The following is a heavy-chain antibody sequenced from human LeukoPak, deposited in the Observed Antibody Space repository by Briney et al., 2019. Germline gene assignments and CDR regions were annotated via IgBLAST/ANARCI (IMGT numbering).Heavy chain of an antibody. CDR2: IWYDGSDK. J-gene: IGHJ4*02. CDR1: GFTFSSYG. CDR3: ARPGGYYGSGSYLDY. D-gene: IGHD3-10*01. Sequence: GGSLRLSCAASGFTFSSYGMHRVRQAPGKGLEWVAVIWYDGSDKYYADSVKGRFTISRENSKNTLYLQMNRLSAEDTAVYYCARPGGYYGSGSYLDYWGQGTLVTVSS. V-gene: IGHV3-33*01.